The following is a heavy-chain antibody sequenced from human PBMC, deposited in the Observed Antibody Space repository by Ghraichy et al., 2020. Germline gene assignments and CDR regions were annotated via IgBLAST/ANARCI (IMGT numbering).Heavy chain of an antibody. J-gene: IGHJ2*01. Sequence: SETLSLTCTVSGGSINSYYWSWIRQPPGKGLEWIGYIYSSGSTNYNPSLKGRVTISVDTSNNQFSLNLSSVTAADTAVYYCARDWYCSGGSCYDWYFDLWGRGTLVTVSS. CDR1: GGSINSYY. CDR2: IYSSGST. CDR3: ARDWYCSGGSCYDWYFDL. D-gene: IGHD2-15*01. V-gene: IGHV4-59*01.